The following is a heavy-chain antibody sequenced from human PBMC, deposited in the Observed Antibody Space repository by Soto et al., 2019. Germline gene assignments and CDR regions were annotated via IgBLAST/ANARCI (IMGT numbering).Heavy chain of an antibody. Sequence: GGSLRLSCTASGFTFGDYAMSWFRQAPGKGLEWVGFIRSKAYGGTTEYAASVKGRFTISRDDSKSIAYLQMNSLKTEDTAVYYCTRVQAAAGNLEFDYWGQGTLVTVSS. CDR2: IRSKAYGGTT. D-gene: IGHD6-13*01. CDR1: GFTFGDYA. CDR3: TRVQAAAGNLEFDY. V-gene: IGHV3-49*03. J-gene: IGHJ4*02.